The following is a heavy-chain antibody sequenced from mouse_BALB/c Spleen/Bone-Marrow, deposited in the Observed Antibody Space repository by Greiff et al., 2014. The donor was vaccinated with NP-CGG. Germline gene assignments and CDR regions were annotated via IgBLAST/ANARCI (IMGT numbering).Heavy chain of an antibody. V-gene: IGHV4-1*02. Sequence: EVKLLESGGGLVQPGGFLKLSCTASGFDFSGYWMSWVRQAPGKGLEWIGEINPDSSTINYSPSLKDKFIISRDNAKDTLYLQMSKVRSEDTALFYCARLGHYGWFAYWGQGTLVTVSA. J-gene: IGHJ3*01. D-gene: IGHD1-1*01. CDR3: ARLGHYGWFAY. CDR2: INPDSSTI. CDR1: GFDFSGYW.